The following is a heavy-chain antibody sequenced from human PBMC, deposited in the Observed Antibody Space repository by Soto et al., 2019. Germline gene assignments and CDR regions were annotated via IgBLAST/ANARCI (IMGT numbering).Heavy chain of an antibody. J-gene: IGHJ5*02. D-gene: IGHD2-15*01. CDR2: VHYSGNT. CDR3: ARQDRVVAEGRWFDP. V-gene: IGHV4-38-2*02. Sequence: SETLSLTCTVSGYSNSSGYHWAWIRQPPGKGLEWLGSVHYSGNTYYNPSLKSRLTISVDKSKNQFSLNLSSVTAADTAVYYCARQDRVVAEGRWFDPWGQGTLVTVSS. CDR1: GYSNSSGYH.